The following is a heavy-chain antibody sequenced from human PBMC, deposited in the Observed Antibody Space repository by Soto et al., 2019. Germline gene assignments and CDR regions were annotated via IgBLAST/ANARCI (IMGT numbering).Heavy chain of an antibody. J-gene: IGHJ1*01. CDR2: IKSEPDGGTA. V-gene: IGHV3-15*07. CDR1: GSNSTYAW. D-gene: IGHD1-1*01. CDR3: TRWNQ. Sequence: EVQPVQSGGGLVKPGGSLRLSCVGSGSNSTYAWMNWVRQAPGKGLEWVGRIKSEPDGGTADYAAPVQGRFTISRDDSTHTLYLHMDILKTENIAVYYCTRWNQWCQGTLVTVSP.